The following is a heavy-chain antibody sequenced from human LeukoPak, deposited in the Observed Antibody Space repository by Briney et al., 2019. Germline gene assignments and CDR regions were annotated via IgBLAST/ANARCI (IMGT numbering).Heavy chain of an antibody. V-gene: IGHV3-15*01. Sequence: KTGGSLRLSCAASGFTFSSYAMHWVRQAPGKGLEWVGRIKSKTDGGTTDYAAPVKGRFTISRDDSKNTLYLQMNSLKTEDTAVYYCTTEAYYYDSSGYLDYWGQGTPVTVSS. J-gene: IGHJ4*02. CDR3: TTEAYYYDSSGYLDY. D-gene: IGHD3-22*01. CDR2: IKSKTDGGTT. CDR1: GFTFSSYA.